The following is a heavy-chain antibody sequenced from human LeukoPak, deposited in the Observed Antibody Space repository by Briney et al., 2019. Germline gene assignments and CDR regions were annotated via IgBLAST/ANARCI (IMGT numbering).Heavy chain of an antibody. V-gene: IGHV3-15*01. CDR1: GFTFSNAW. CDR3: TANPRGTRDYYDYGMDV. J-gene: IGHJ6*02. Sequence: GGSLRLSCAVSGFTFSNAWMNWVRQAPGKGLEWVGRIKSKADGGTRDYAAFVNDRFTISRDDSKNILYLQMNSLKAEDTAVYYCTANPRGTRDYYDYGMDVWGQGTTVTVSS. CDR2: IKSKADGGTR. D-gene: IGHD1-7*01.